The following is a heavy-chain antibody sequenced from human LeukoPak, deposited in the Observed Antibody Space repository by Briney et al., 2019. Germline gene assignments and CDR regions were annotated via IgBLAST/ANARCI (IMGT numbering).Heavy chain of an antibody. Sequence: ASVKVSCKASGYTFTSYGVSWVRQAPGQGLEWMGWINVYNGNTNYAQKLQGRVTMTTDTSTSTAYMELRSLRSDDTAVYYCARDARLLLWFGELWSYYDYWGQGTLVTVSS. CDR3: ARDARLLLWFGELWSYYDY. V-gene: IGHV1-18*04. CDR2: INVYNGNT. J-gene: IGHJ4*02. D-gene: IGHD3-10*01. CDR1: GYTFTSYG.